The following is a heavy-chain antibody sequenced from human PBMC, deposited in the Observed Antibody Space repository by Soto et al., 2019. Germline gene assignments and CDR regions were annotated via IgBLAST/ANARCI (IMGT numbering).Heavy chain of an antibody. CDR2: ISGSGGST. CDR1: GFTFSSYA. V-gene: IGHV3-23*01. CDR3: AGSAALYIGRTNKWFGP. Sequence: AGGSLRLSCAASGFTFSSYAMSWVRQAPGKGLEWVSAISGSGGSTYYADSVKGRFTISRDNSKNTLYLQMNSLRAEDTAVYYCAGSAALYIGRTNKWFGPWGQRTLVPVSP. D-gene: IGHD1-7*01. J-gene: IGHJ5*02.